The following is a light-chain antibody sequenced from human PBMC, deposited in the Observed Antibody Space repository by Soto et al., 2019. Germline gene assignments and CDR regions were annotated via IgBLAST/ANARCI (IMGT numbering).Light chain of an antibody. Sequence: QTVVTQEPSLTVSPGGTVTLTCASSTGAVTSGYYPNWFQQKPGQAPRALIYSTSYKHSWTPARFSGSLLGGKAALTLSGVQPEDEAEYYCLLYYGGAVVFGGGTKLTVL. CDR3: LLYYGGAVV. J-gene: IGLJ2*01. CDR1: TGAVTSGYY. V-gene: IGLV7-43*01. CDR2: STS.